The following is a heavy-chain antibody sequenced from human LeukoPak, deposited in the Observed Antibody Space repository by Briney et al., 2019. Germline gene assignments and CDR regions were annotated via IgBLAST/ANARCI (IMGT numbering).Heavy chain of an antibody. V-gene: IGHV5-51*01. J-gene: IGHJ4*02. CDR1: GYSFTSYW. Sequence: GEPLKISWKGPGYSFTSYWIGWVRQMPGKGLEWMGIIYPGDSDTRYSPSFQGQVTISADKSISTAYLQWSSLKASDTAMYYCARRGYIREFDYWGQGTLVTVSS. CDR2: IYPGDSDT. CDR3: ARRGYIREFDY. D-gene: IGHD5-24*01.